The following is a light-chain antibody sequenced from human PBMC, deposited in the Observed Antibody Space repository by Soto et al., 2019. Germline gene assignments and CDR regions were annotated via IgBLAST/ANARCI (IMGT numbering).Light chain of an antibody. J-gene: IGKJ4*01. Sequence: DIQMTMSPSSLAASVGDRVTITCQASQDTSNCLDWYQQKPGKAPKLLIYDASKLETGVPSRFSGSGSATDFTLTISSLQAEDIARYYCQQCDQLPLTFGGGTKVDI. CDR2: DAS. CDR1: QDTSNC. V-gene: IGKV1-33*01. CDR3: QQCDQLPLT.